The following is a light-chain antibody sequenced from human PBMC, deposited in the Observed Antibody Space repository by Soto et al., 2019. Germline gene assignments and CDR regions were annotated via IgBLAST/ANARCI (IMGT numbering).Light chain of an antibody. CDR3: QQRSNWPPEVT. CDR1: QSVGSS. Sequence: EIVLTQSPDTLSLSPGERATLSCRASQSVGSSLAWYQRKPGQAPRLLIYVASNRATGIPARFSGSGSGTDFSLPISSLAPEDFAVYYCQQRSNWPPEVTFGPGTKVDIK. V-gene: IGKV3-11*01. CDR2: VAS. J-gene: IGKJ3*01.